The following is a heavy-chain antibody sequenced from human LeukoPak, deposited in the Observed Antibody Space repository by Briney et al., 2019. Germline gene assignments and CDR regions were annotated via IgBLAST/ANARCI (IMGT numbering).Heavy chain of an antibody. CDR2: INSDGSST. D-gene: IGHD2-15*01. J-gene: IGHJ6*03. CDR1: GFTFSSYW. CDR3: MRWSHDSGYYYMDV. Sequence: PGGSLRLSCAASGFTFSSYWMHWVRQAPGKGLVWVSRINSDGSSTSYADSVKGRFTISRDNAKNTLYLQMNSLRAEDTAVYYCMRWSHDSGYYYMDVWGKGTTVTVSS. V-gene: IGHV3-74*01.